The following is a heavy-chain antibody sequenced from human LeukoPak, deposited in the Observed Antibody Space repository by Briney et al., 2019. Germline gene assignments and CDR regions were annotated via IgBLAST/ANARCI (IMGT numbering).Heavy chain of an antibody. CDR3: ARAVHRGFGSSSEYYYYGMDV. CDR2: INHSRTT. J-gene: IGHJ6*02. CDR1: GCSFYGYY. Sequence: SETLSLNCAGYGCSFYGYYWSRHRQPPGQELEWMVEINHSRTTNYNPSLKSRVTISVDTSKTQFSLKLSSVTAADTAVYYCARAVHRGFGSSSEYYYYGMDVWGQGTTVTVSS. V-gene: IGHV4-34*01. D-gene: IGHD6-6*01.